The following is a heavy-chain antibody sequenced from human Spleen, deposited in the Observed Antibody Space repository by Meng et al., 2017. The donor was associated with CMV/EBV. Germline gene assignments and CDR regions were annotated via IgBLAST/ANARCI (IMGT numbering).Heavy chain of an antibody. Sequence: GESLKISCAASGFTFSNDAMHWVRQAPGKGLEWVAYISYDGKDKFYANSVKGRFTISRDNSKSTLYVQMNSLRAEDTAVYYCVRGYSTNWNQPAYFDYWGQGALVTVSS. V-gene: IGHV3-30*04. CDR2: ISYDGKDK. D-gene: IGHD1-1*01. CDR1: GFTFSNDA. J-gene: IGHJ4*02. CDR3: VRGYSTNWNQPAYFDY.